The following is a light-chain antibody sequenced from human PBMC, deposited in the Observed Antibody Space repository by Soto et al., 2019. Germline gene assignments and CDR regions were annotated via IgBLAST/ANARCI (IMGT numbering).Light chain of an antibody. J-gene: IGKJ4*01. CDR2: DAS. CDR3: QQRSNWPLT. V-gene: IGKV3-11*01. CDR1: QSVSSY. Sequence: EIVLTQSPATLSLSPGERATLSCRASQSVSSYLAWYQQKPGQAPRLLIYDASNRATGIPARFSGSGSGTDFTLTISSLEPEDFAVYYCQQRSNWPLTFGGGTXVDSK.